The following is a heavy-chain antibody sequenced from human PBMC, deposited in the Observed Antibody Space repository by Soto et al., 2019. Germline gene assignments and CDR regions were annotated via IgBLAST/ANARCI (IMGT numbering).Heavy chain of an antibody. CDR2: IYYSGST. D-gene: IGHD1-26*01. CDR3: ARSPRGRIVGATFPNGVSDFDY. Sequence: SETLSLTCTVSGGSISSSSYYRGWIRQPPGKGLEWIGRIYYSGSTYYNPSPKSRVTISVDTSKNQFSLKLSSVTAADTAVYYCARSPRGRIVGATFPNGVSDFDYWSQGALVTVS. J-gene: IGHJ4*02. CDR1: GGSISSSSYY. V-gene: IGHV4-39*01.